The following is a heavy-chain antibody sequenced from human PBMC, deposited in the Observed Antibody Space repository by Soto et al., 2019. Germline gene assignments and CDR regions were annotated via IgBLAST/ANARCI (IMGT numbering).Heavy chain of an antibody. J-gene: IGHJ6*02. CDR1: GFTFSSYG. D-gene: IGHD6-6*01. Sequence: GGSLRLSCAASGFTFSSYGMHWVRQAPGKGLEWVAVIWYDGSNKYYADSVKGRFTISRDNSKNTLYLQMNSLRAEDTAVYYCAREPPPIAAQWLYYYGMDVWGQGTTVTVSS. CDR2: IWYDGSNK. CDR3: AREPPPIAAQWLYYYGMDV. V-gene: IGHV3-33*01.